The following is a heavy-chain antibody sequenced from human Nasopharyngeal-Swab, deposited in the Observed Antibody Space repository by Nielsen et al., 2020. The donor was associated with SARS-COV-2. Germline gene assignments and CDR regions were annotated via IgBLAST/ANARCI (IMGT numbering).Heavy chain of an antibody. V-gene: IGHV1-46*01. Sequence: ASVKVSCKASGYTFTSYYMHWVRQAPGQGLEWMGVINPSGGSTSYAQKFQGRVTMTRDTSTSTVYMELSSLRSEDTAVYYCATLGGWRSWFDPWGQGTLVTVSS. CDR3: ATLGGWRSWFDP. CDR2: INPSGGST. J-gene: IGHJ5*02. D-gene: IGHD6-19*01. CDR1: GYTFTSYY.